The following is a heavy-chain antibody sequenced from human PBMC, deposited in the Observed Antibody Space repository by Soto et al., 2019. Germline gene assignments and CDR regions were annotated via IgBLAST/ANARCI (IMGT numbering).Heavy chain of an antibody. Sequence: QVQLVQSGAEVKKPGSSVKVSCKASGGTFSSYAVSWVRQAPGQGLEWMGGIIPIFGTANYAQKFQGRVTITADESTSTAYMELSSLRSEDTAVYYCARGPEATMVRGGPSDYWGQGTLVTVSS. J-gene: IGHJ4*02. CDR1: GGTFSSYA. D-gene: IGHD3-10*01. CDR2: IIPIFGTA. V-gene: IGHV1-69*12. CDR3: ARGPEATMVRGGPSDY.